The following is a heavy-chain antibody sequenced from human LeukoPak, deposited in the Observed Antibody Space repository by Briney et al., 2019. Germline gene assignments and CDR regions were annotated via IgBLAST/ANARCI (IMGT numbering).Heavy chain of an antibody. V-gene: IGHV6-1*01. CDR1: GDSVSSNSAA. CDR2: TYYRSKWYN. J-gene: IGHJ4*02. CDR3: AREILPSYYYGSGNIDY. Sequence: SQTLSLTCAISGDSVSSNSAAWNWIRQSPSRGLEWLGRTYYRSKWYNDYAVSVKSRITINPGTSKNQFSLQQNSVTPEDTAVYYCAREILPSYYYGSGNIDYWGQGTLVTVSS. D-gene: IGHD3-10*01.